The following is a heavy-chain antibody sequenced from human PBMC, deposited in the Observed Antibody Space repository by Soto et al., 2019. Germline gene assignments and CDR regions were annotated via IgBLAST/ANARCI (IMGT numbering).Heavy chain of an antibody. CDR2: ASHTGGT. Sequence: QVQVQQWGAGLLKFSETLSLTCAVNGGSFSGWHWNWIRQPPGKGLEWIGEASHTGGTNYNPSLESRVTISVDSSRNKLSRKLTSVSAPAPAVYYGARGRNRDVGGPGTRSSSP. CDR3: ARGRNRDV. CDR1: GGSFSGWH. V-gene: IGHV4-34*01. J-gene: IGHJ6*02. D-gene: IGHD1-1*01.